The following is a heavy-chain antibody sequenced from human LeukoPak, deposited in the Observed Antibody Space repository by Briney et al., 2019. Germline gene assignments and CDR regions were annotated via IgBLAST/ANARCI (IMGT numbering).Heavy chain of an antibody. J-gene: IGHJ6*02. CDR2: MNLDGSER. V-gene: IGHV3-7*03. D-gene: IGHD2/OR15-2a*01. CDR3: ARAKYCYYCGMDV. CDR1: GFTFNTYW. Sequence: PGGSLRLSCGASGFTFNTYWMIWARQAPGKGLEWVANMNLDGSERYYADSVRGRFTISRDNAKNSLFLQMNSLRAEDTAVYYCARAKYCYYCGMDVWGQGATVTVSS.